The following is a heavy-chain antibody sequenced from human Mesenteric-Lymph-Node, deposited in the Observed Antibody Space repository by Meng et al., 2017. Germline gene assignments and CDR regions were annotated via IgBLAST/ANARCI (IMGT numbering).Heavy chain of an antibody. CDR1: GYSFTSYW. V-gene: IGHV5-51*01. J-gene: IGHJ5*01. Sequence: GESLKISCKGSGYSFTSYWIGWVRQMPGKGLEWMGMIYPGNSDTKYSPSFQGQVTISANKSTSTAYLQWSSLKASDAAIYYCAKNVWFGEYNYFDSWGQGTLVTVSS. CDR2: IYPGNSDT. CDR3: AKNVWFGEYNYFDS. D-gene: IGHD3-10*01.